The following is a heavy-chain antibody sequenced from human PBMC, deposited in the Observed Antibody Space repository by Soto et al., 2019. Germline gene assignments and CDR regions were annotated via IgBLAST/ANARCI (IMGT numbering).Heavy chain of an antibody. CDR3: ARSIDP. CDR2: IYYSGST. V-gene: IGHV4-31*03. CDR1: GVSISSWGYY. Sequence: QVQLQESAPGLVKPSQTLSLTATVSGVSISSWGYYWSWIRQHPGQGLEWIGYIYYSGSTYYHPSLKSRDTTAVDTSTNQCSLKLSSVTASDTAVYYCARSIDPWGHGPRVTVSS. J-gene: IGHJ5*02.